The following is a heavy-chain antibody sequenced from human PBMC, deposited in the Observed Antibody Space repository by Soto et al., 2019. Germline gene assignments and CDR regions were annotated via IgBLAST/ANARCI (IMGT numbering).Heavy chain of an antibody. Sequence: PVGSLRLSCAASGFTFRSYGMSWVRQAPGKGLEWVSGISSSSGSTYYADSVKGRFVISRDNSKNTLYLQINSLRVEDTAVYYCAKIPTSTKPYYFDYWGQGTLVTVSS. D-gene: IGHD2-2*01. V-gene: IGHV3-23*01. CDR2: ISSSSGST. J-gene: IGHJ4*02. CDR3: AKIPTSTKPYYFDY. CDR1: GFTFRSYG.